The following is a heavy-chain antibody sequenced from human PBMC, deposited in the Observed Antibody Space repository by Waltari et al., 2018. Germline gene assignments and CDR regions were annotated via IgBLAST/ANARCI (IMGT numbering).Heavy chain of an antibody. D-gene: IGHD2-21*02. V-gene: IGHV1-69*01. CDR3: ARDPYCGGDCPRDWYFDL. Sequence: QVQLVQSGAEVKKPGSSVKVSCKASGGTFSSYAISWVRQAPGQGLEWMGGIIPTFGPANYAQKFQGRVTITADESTSTAYMELSSLRSEDTAVYYCARDPYCGGDCPRDWYFDLWGRGTLVTVSS. CDR2: IIPTFGPA. CDR1: GGTFSSYA. J-gene: IGHJ2*01.